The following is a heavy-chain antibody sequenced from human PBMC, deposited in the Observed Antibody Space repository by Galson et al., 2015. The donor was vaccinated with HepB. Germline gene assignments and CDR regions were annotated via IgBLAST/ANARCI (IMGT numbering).Heavy chain of an antibody. Sequence: SLRLSCAASGVGSSNYAMSWVRQAPGKRLEWVSSISGSGGSTYYAVSVKGRFTISRDKSKNTLYLQMNSLRAEDTAVYYCAKDRAAGSPYYFDSWGQGTLVTVSS. CDR3: AKDRAAGSPYYFDS. J-gene: IGHJ4*02. V-gene: IGHV3-23*01. CDR2: ISGSGGST. D-gene: IGHD1-14*01. CDR1: GVGSSNYA.